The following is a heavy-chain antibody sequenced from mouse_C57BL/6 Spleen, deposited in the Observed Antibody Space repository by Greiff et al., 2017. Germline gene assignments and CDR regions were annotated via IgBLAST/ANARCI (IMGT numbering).Heavy chain of an antibody. CDR2: FYPGSGSI. CDR3: ARHEDFEYDQYYYAMDY. CDR1: GYTFTEYT. J-gene: IGHJ4*01. V-gene: IGHV1-62-2*01. D-gene: IGHD2-4*01. Sequence: QVQLQQSGAELVKPGASVKLSCKASGYTFTEYTIHWVKQRSGQGLEWIGWFYPGSGSIKYNEKFKDKATLTADKSSSTVYMELSRLTSEDSAVYFCARHEDFEYDQYYYAMDYWGQGTSVTVSS.